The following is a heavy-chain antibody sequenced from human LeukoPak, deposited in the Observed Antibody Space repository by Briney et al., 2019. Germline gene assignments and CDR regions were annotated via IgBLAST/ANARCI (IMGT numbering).Heavy chain of an antibody. D-gene: IGHD4-17*01. CDR1: GFTFSSYE. J-gene: IGHJ4*02. Sequence: GGSLRLSCAASGFTFSSYEMNWVRQAPGKGLEWVSYISSSGSTRYYADSVKGRFTISRDNAKNSLYLQMNSLRAEDTAVYYCARVQTTVTTLDYWGQGTLVAVSS. V-gene: IGHV3-48*03. CDR2: ISSSGSTR. CDR3: ARVQTTVTTLDY.